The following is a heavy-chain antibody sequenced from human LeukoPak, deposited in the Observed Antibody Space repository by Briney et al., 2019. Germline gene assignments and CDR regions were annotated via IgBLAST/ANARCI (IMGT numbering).Heavy chain of an antibody. J-gene: IGHJ5*02. CDR3: AKTTSGIYYS. V-gene: IGHV3-23*01. CDR1: GFTFSSFA. Sequence: GGSLRLSCAASGFTFSSFAMNWVRQAPGKGLEWVSGISAGAGSTLYADSVKGRFTISRDNSKNTLYLQMNSLRAEDTAVYYCAKTTSGIYYSWGQGTLVTVSS. CDR2: ISAGAGST. D-gene: IGHD1-26*01.